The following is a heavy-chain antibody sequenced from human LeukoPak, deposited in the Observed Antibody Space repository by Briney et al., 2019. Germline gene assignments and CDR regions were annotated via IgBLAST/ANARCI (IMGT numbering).Heavy chain of an antibody. CDR1: GYTFTSYD. CDR2: MNPNSGNT. J-gene: IGHJ6*02. CDR3: ARVPYTIFGLYYYYGMDV. Sequence: ASVKVSCKASGYTFTSYDINWVRQATGQGLKWMGWMNPNSGNTGYAQKFQGRVTMTRNTSISTAYMELSSLRSEDTAVYYCARVPYTIFGLYYYYGMDVWGQGTTVTVSS. V-gene: IGHV1-8*01. D-gene: IGHD3-3*01.